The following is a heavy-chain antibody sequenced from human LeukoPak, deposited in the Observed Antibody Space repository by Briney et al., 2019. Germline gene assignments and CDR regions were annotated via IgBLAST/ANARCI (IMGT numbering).Heavy chain of an antibody. CDR2: IYYSGST. CDR1: GGSISSSSYY. J-gene: IGHJ3*02. Sequence: PSETLSLTCTVSGGSISSSSYYWGWIRQPPGKGLEWIGSIYYSGSTYYNPSLKSRVTISVDTSKNPFSLQLSSVTAADTAVYYCARHVDEEPAWNPELWSSDLQPVGAFDIWGQGTMVTVSS. CDR3: ARHVDEEPAWNPELWSSDLQPVGAFDI. D-gene: IGHD2-21*01. V-gene: IGHV4-39*01.